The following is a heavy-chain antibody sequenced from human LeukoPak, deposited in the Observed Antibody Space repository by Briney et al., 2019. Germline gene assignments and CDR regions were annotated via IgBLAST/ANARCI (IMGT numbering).Heavy chain of an antibody. J-gene: IGHJ4*02. Sequence: SETLSLTCTVSGGSISSGSYYWSWIRQPAGKGLEWIGRIYTSGSTNYNPSLKSRVTISVDTSKNQFSLKLSSVTAADTAVYYCARGHYDSSGYYPFDYWGQGTLVTVSS. CDR1: GGSISSGSYY. D-gene: IGHD3-22*01. CDR3: ARGHYDSSGYYPFDY. CDR2: IYTSGST. V-gene: IGHV4-61*02.